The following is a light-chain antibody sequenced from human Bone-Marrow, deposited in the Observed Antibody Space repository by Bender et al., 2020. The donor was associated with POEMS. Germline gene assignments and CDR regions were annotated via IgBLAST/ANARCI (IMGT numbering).Light chain of an antibody. CDR3: QSFNRNKWV. V-gene: IGLV6-57*01. CDR1: SGSIDSDF. CDR2: DDK. Sequence: NFILTQPHSVSESPGTTVTISCTRSSGSIDSDFVQWYQQRPGSSPTTVIYDDKERPSGVPDRFSGSIDASSNSASLTLSGLKTEDEADYYCQSFNRNKWVFGGGTKLTVL. J-gene: IGLJ3*02.